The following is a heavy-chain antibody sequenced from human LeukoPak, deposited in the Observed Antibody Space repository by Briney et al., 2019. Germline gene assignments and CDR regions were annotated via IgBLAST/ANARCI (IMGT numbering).Heavy chain of an antibody. Sequence: PGRSLRLSCAASGFTFSSYGMHWVRQAPGKGLEWVAVIWYDGSNKYYADSVKGRFTISRDNSKNTLYLQMNSLRAEDTAVYYCARAKAYFSGGSCYSDYYYGMDVWGKGTTVTVSS. CDR1: GFTFSSYG. CDR2: IWYDGSNK. V-gene: IGHV3-33*01. CDR3: ARAKAYFSGGSCYSDYYYGMDV. J-gene: IGHJ6*04. D-gene: IGHD2-15*01.